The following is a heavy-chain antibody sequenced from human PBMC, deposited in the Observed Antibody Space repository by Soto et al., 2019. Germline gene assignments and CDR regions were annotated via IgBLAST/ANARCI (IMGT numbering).Heavy chain of an antibody. CDR2: IYYSGST. J-gene: IGHJ4*02. V-gene: IGHV4-39*01. CDR3: ARHFGGYESPLDY. CDR1: GGSISSSSYY. D-gene: IGHD5-12*01. Sequence: SETLSLTCTVSGGSISSSSYYWGWIRQPPGKGLEWIGSIYYSGSTYYNPSLKSRVTISVDTSKNQFSLKLSSVTAADTAVYYCARHFGGYESPLDYWGQGTLVTVSS.